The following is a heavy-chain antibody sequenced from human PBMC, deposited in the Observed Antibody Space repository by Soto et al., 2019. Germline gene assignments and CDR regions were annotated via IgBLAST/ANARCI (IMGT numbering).Heavy chain of an antibody. D-gene: IGHD4-17*01. CDR1: GDSVTSHY. V-gene: IGHV4-59*02. CDR3: ARHNGDYVNNYYYGMDV. CDR2: MHYTGFS. J-gene: IGHJ6*01. Sequence: SETLSLTCSFSGDSVTSHYLTWIRQSPEKGLEWIGYMHYTGFSHYNPSLKSRLTISVDRSKNQFTLQLTSVTVEDTAVYYCARHNGDYVNNYYYGMDVSGQGTTVTVSS.